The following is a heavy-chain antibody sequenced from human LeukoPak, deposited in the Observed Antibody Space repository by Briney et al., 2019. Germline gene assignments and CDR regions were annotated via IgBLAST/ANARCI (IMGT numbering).Heavy chain of an antibody. CDR1: GYTLTELS. Sequence: GASVKVSCKVSGYTLTELSMHWVRQAPGKGLEWIGGFDPEDGETIYAQKFQGRVTMTEDTSTDTAYMELSSLRSEDTAVYYCATASPLRYFDWLPDYWGQGTLVTVSS. D-gene: IGHD3-9*01. V-gene: IGHV1-24*01. J-gene: IGHJ4*02. CDR2: FDPEDGET. CDR3: ATASPLRYFDWLPDY.